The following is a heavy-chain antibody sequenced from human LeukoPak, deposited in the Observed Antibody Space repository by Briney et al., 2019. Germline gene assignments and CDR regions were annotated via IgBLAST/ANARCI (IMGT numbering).Heavy chain of an antibody. CDR2: VSTYNGNT. J-gene: IGHJ4*02. CDR3: ASGLGAYVD. V-gene: IGHV1-18*01. CDR1: GDPFPSYG. D-gene: IGHD3-16*01. Sequence: ASVEVSCKVSGDPFPSYGFSWVRQAPGQGLEWVGWVSTYNGNTNYGQKFQDRVTMTTDTSTNTAYMELRSLRSDDTAVYFCASGLGAYVDWGQGTLITVSS.